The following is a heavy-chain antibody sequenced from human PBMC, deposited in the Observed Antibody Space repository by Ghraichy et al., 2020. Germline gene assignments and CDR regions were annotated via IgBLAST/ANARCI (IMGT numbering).Heavy chain of an antibody. CDR2: ISSSSSYI. J-gene: IGHJ5*02. Sequence: GGSLRLSCAASGFTFSSYSMSWVRQAPGKGLEWVSSISSSSSYIYHADSVKGRFTISRDNAKNSLYLQMNSLRAEDTAVYYCARDPVYCGGDCYPRGWFDPWGQGTLVTVSS. CDR3: ARDPVYCGGDCYPRGWFDP. CDR1: GFTFSSYS. V-gene: IGHV3-21*01. D-gene: IGHD2-21*02.